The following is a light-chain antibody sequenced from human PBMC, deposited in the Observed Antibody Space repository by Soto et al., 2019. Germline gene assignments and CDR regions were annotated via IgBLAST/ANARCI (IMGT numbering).Light chain of an antibody. Sequence: IQMTQSPSTLSASVGDRVTITCRASQNIRSWLAWYQQKPGKAPRLLIYKASSLEGGVPSRFSGSGSGTEFTLTISSLQPDDSATYYCQQYDSGSTFGGGTKVAIK. CDR1: QNIRSW. J-gene: IGKJ4*01. CDR3: QQYDSGST. CDR2: KAS. V-gene: IGKV1-5*03.